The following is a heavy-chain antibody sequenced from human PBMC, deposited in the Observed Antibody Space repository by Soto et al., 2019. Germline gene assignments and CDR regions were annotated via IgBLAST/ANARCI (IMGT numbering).Heavy chain of an antibody. Sequence: GASVKVSCKASGGTFSSYAISWVRQAPGQGLEWMGGIIPIFGTANYAQKFQGRVTITADESTSTAYMELSSLRSEDTAVYYCGRPRRGYSGYDYDPYYYGMDVWGQGTTVTVSS. D-gene: IGHD5-12*01. CDR1: GGTFSSYA. CDR3: GRPRRGYSGYDYDPYYYGMDV. V-gene: IGHV1-69*13. CDR2: IIPIFGTA. J-gene: IGHJ6*02.